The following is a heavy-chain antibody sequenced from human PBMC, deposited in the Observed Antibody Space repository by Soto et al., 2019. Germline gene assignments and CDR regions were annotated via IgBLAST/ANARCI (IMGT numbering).Heavy chain of an antibody. Sequence: GESLKISCKGSGYSFTSYWISWVRQMPGKGLEWMGRIDPSDSYTNYSPSFQGHVTISADKSISTAYLQWSSLKASDTAVYYCASSGSFNNDAFDIWGQGTMVTVSS. CDR1: GYSFTSYW. CDR2: IDPSDSYT. J-gene: IGHJ3*02. CDR3: ASSGSFNNDAFDI. D-gene: IGHD2-15*01. V-gene: IGHV5-10-1*01.